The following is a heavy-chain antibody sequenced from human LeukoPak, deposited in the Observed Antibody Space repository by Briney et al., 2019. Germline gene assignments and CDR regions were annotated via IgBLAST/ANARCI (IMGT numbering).Heavy chain of an antibody. Sequence: SVKVSCKASGFTFTTSAMQWVRQARGQRLEWIGWIVVGSGNTNYAQKFQERVTITRDMSTSTAYMELSSPRSEDTAVYYCASEYDSSGYWGQGTLVTVSS. CDR1: GFTFTTSA. CDR3: ASEYDSSGY. D-gene: IGHD3-22*01. CDR2: IVVGSGNT. J-gene: IGHJ4*02. V-gene: IGHV1-58*02.